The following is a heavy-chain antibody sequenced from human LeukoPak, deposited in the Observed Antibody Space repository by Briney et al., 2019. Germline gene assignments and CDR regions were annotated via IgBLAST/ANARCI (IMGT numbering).Heavy chain of an antibody. D-gene: IGHD6-13*01. Sequence: PGGSLRLSCAASGSTFSTYWMHWVRQAPGKGLVWVSRINGDGGSRNYADSVKGRFTISRDNAKNTLYLQMSSLRVEDTAVYYCASASSHRTAAGGDYWGQGTLVTVST. J-gene: IGHJ4*02. CDR1: GSTFSTYW. CDR3: ASASSHRTAAGGDY. CDR2: INGDGGSR. V-gene: IGHV3-74*01.